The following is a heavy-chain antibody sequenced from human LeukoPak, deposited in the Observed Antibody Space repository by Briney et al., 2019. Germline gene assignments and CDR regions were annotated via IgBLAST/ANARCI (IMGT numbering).Heavy chain of an antibody. J-gene: IGHJ4*02. CDR1: GFTFSSYG. Sequence: PGGSLRLSCAASGFTFSSYGMHWVRQAPGKGLEWVSSISSSSSYIYYADSVKGRFTISRDNAKNSLYLQMNSLRAEDTAVYYCARDITVAGTVDYWGQGTLVTVSP. CDR2: ISSSSSYI. CDR3: ARDITVAGTVDY. D-gene: IGHD6-19*01. V-gene: IGHV3-21*01.